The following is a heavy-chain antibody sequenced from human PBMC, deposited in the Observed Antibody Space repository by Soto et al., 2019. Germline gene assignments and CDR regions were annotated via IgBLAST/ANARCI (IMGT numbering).Heavy chain of an antibody. J-gene: IGHJ6*02. Sequence: GGSLRLSCAASGFSITNAWMTWVRQPPGKGLEWVGRIKSKTDGGTTDYVAPVKGRFTISRDNAKNSLYLQMNSLRAEDTALYYCAKDNGPPRNYQIYYGMDVWGQGTTVTVSS. D-gene: IGHD1-7*01. CDR2: IKSKTDGGTT. CDR1: GFSITNAW. CDR3: AKDNGPPRNYQIYYGMDV. V-gene: IGHV3-15*05.